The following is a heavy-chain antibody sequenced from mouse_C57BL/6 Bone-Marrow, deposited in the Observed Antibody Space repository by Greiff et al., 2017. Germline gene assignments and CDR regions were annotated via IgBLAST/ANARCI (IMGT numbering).Heavy chain of an antibody. CDR2: INPYNGGT. CDR1: GYTFTDYY. CDR3: ARRTNYYGSSFYAMDY. D-gene: IGHD1-1*01. J-gene: IGHJ4*01. V-gene: IGHV1-19*01. Sequence: SGPVLVKPGASVKMSCKASGYTFTDYYMNWVKQSHGKSLEWIGVINPYNGGTSYNQKFKGKATLTVDKSSSTAYMELNSLTSEDSAVYYCARRTNYYGSSFYAMDYWGQGTSVTVSS.